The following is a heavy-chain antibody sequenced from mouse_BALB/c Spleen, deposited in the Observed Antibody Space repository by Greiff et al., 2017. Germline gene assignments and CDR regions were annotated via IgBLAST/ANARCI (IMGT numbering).Heavy chain of an antibody. CDR3: AKFGACCEYGGYAMDY. Sequence: EVQLQQSGPELVKPGASVKIPCKASGYTFTDYNMDWVKQSHGKSLEWIGDINPNNGGTIYNQKFKGKATLTVDKSSNTAYMELRSLTSEDTAVYSCAKFGACCEYGGYAMDYWGQGTSVTVSS. D-gene: IGHD5-2*01. CDR1: GYTFTDYN. CDR2: INPNNGGT. J-gene: IGHJ4*01. V-gene: IGHV1-18*01.